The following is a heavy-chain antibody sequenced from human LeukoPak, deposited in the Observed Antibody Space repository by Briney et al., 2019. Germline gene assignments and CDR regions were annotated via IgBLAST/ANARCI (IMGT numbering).Heavy chain of an antibody. CDR1: GFTFSSYA. CDR2: ISYDGSNK. V-gene: IGHV3-30*14. D-gene: IGHD6-13*01. CDR3: AKDPYSTRWANWFDP. Sequence: GGSLRLSCAASGFTFSSYAMHWVRQAPGKGLEWVAVISYDGSNKYYADSVKGRFTISRDNSKNTLYLQMNSLRAEDTAIYYCAKDPYSTRWANWFDPWGQGTLVTVSS. J-gene: IGHJ5*02.